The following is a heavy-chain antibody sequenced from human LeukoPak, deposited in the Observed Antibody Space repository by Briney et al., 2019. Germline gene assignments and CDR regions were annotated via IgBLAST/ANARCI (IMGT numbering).Heavy chain of an antibody. Sequence: GSVKLSCKASGYTFTGYSMHWVREAPGQGLEWMGWINPNSGGTNYAQKFQGRVPMTRDTSISTAYMELSRLRSDNTAVYYCARDRSLTPMDVWGKGTRVSVSS. J-gene: IGHJ6*03. CDR2: INPNSGGT. CDR1: GYTFTGYS. V-gene: IGHV1-2*02. CDR3: ARDRSLTPMDV.